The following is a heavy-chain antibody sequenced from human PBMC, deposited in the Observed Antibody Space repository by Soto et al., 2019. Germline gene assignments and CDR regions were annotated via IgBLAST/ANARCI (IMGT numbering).Heavy chain of an antibody. V-gene: IGHV3-23*01. CDR1: GFTFSSYA. J-gene: IGHJ4*02. CDR3: AKDQDDYVWGSYRPLYYFDY. Sequence: PGGSLRLSCAASGFTFSSYAMSWVRRAPGKRLERVSAISGRADSTYYADSVKGRFTISIDNSKNTLYLQMNSLRAEDTAVYYCAKDQDDYVWGSYRPLYYFDYWGQGTLDTVSS. D-gene: IGHD3-16*02. CDR2: ISGRADST.